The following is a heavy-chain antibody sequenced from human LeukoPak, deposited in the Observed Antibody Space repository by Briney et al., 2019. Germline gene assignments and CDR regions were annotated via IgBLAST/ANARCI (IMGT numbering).Heavy chain of an antibody. J-gene: IGHJ4*02. Sequence: GGSLRLSCAASGLTVSSNYMSWVRQAPGKGLEWVSVIYSGGSTYYADYVEGRFTVSRDNSGNTLYLQMNSLRADDTAIYYCAKAPLGSCTGARCYHFDSWGQGTLVTVSS. CDR1: GLTVSSNY. V-gene: IGHV3-66*01. CDR3: AKAPLGSCTGARCYHFDS. D-gene: IGHD2-15*01. CDR2: IYSGGST.